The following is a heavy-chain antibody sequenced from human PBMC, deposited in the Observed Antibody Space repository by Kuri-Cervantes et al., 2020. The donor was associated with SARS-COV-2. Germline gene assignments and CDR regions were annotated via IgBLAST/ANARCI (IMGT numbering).Heavy chain of an antibody. V-gene: IGHV1-2*04. CDR3: ARGMVRGVIQYYYYGMDV. CDR1: GYSFSSLG. D-gene: IGHD3-10*01. J-gene: IGHJ6*02. CDR2: INPNSGGT. Sequence: ASVKVSCKTSGYSFSSLGIHWVRQAPGQGLEWMGWINPNSGGTNYAQKFQGWVTMTRDTSISTAYMELSRLRSDDTAVYYCARGMVRGVIQYYYYGMDVWGQGTTVTVSS.